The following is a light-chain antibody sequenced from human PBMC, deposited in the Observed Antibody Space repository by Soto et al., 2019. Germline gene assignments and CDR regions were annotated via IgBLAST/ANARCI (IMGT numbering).Light chain of an antibody. J-gene: IGKJ2*01. CDR3: QQYDNWPPRYT. V-gene: IGKV3-15*01. CDR2: GAS. Sequence: EIVMTQSPATLSMSPGETATFSCRASESVSSNLAWYQLRPGQAPRVIIYGASTRATGIPARFSGRGSGTEFTLPISSLQSEDFAFYFCQQYDNWPPRYTFGQGTKLEI. CDR1: ESVSSN.